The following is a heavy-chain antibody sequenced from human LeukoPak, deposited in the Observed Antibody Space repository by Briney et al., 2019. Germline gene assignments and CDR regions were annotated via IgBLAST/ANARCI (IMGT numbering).Heavy chain of an antibody. V-gene: IGHV5-10-1*01. CDR1: GYSFTNNW. CDR2: IDPSDSYT. J-gene: IGHJ4*02. Sequence: GESLKISCKGSGYSFTNNWITWVRQMPGKGLEWMGRIDPSDSYTDYSPSFQGHVTISADKSISTAYLQWSSLKASDTAMYYCARGHGWADYWGQGTLVTVSS. CDR3: ARGHGWADY. D-gene: IGHD6-19*01.